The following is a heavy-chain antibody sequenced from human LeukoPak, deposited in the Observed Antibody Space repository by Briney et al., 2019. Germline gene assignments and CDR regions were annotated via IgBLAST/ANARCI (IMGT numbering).Heavy chain of an antibody. CDR2: ISTYNGNT. Sequence: ASVKVSCKASGYTFTIYGISWVRQAPGQGLEWMGWISTYNGNTNYAQKFQGRVTMTTDTSTSTAYMELRSLRSDDTAFYYCARDREYFGSGSGVDVWGKGTTVTVSS. J-gene: IGHJ6*04. V-gene: IGHV1-18*04. D-gene: IGHD3-10*01. CDR1: GYTFTIYG. CDR3: ARDREYFGSGSGVDV.